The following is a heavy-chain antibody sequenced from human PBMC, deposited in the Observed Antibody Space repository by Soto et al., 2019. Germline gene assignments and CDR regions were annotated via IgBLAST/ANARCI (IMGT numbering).Heavy chain of an antibody. CDR3: ARAEDRPYSSSWYFLHWFDP. V-gene: IGHV4-31*03. D-gene: IGHD6-13*01. Sequence: QVQLQESGPGLVKPSQTLSLTCTVSGGSISSGGYYWSWIRQHPGKGLEWIGYIYYSGSTYYNPSLKSRVTISVDTSKNQCSLKLSSVTAADTAVYYCARAEDRPYSSSWYFLHWFDPWGQGTLVTVSS. J-gene: IGHJ5*02. CDR2: IYYSGST. CDR1: GGSISSGGYY.